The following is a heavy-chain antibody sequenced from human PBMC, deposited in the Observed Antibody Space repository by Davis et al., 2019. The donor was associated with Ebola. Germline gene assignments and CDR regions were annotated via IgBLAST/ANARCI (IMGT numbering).Heavy chain of an antibody. V-gene: IGHV4-59*08. CDR2: IYYSGST. CDR3: ARGRYSSSWQINYYGMDV. J-gene: IGHJ6*02. D-gene: IGHD6-13*01. CDR1: GGSISSYY. Sequence: SETLSLTCTVSGGSISSYYWSWIRQPPGKGLEWIGYIYYSGSTNYNPSLKSRVTISVDTSKNQFSLKLSSVTAADTAVYYCARGRYSSSWQINYYGMDVWGQGTTVTVSS.